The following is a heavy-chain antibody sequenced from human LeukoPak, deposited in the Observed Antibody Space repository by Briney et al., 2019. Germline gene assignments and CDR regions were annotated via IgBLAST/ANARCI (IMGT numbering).Heavy chain of an antibody. J-gene: IGHJ4*02. D-gene: IGHD3-16*01. Sequence: SETLSPTCTVSGGSISSSNYYWDWIRQPPGKGLEWIGTLYSSGSTYYNPSLESRVIISLDTPNNQFSLKLSSVTAADTAVFYCVGARIGSVPDYWGQGTLVTVSS. CDR3: VGARIGSVPDY. V-gene: IGHV4-39*01. CDR2: LYSSGST. CDR1: GGSISSSNYY.